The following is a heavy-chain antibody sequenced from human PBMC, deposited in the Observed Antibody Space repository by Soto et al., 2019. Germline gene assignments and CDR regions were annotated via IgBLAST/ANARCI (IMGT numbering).Heavy chain of an antibody. D-gene: IGHD2-2*01. V-gene: IGHV3-48*01. CDR2: ISGSSSTI. CDR1: GFTFSSNS. Sequence: EVQLVESGGGLVQPGGSLRLSCAASGFTFSSNSMKWVRQAPGKGLEWVSYISGSSSTIYYADSVKGRFTISRDNAKNSLYLQMNSLEAEDPAVYYCGRDPTFIARSTSWYSWFDPWGQGSLVTVSS. CDR3: GRDPTFIARSTSWYSWFDP. J-gene: IGHJ5*02.